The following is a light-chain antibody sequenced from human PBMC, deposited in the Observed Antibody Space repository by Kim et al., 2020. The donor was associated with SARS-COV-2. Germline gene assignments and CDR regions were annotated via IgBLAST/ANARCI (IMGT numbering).Light chain of an antibody. V-gene: IGKV3-15*01. Sequence: SVFPGERVTLSCRASQSVTTNLAWYQQKPGQAPRLLIYGAYIRATGTPDRFSGSGSGTEFTLTISSLHSEDFAVYYCQQYSDWWTFGQGTKVDIK. CDR3: QQYSDWWT. J-gene: IGKJ1*01. CDR2: GAY. CDR1: QSVTTN.